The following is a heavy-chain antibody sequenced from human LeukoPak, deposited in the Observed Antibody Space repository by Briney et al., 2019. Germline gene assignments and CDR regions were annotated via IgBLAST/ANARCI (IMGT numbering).Heavy chain of an antibody. CDR1: GFTFSSYS. J-gene: IGHJ6*02. CDR2: ISSSSSYI. V-gene: IGHV3-21*01. CDR3: ARDGPHLRALYGMDV. D-gene: IGHD4-17*01. Sequence: PGGSLRLSCAASGFTFSSYSMNWVRQAPGTGLEWVSSISSSSSYIYYADSVKGRFTISRDNAKNSLYLQMNSLRAEDTAVYYCARDGPHLRALYGMDVWGQGTTVTVSS.